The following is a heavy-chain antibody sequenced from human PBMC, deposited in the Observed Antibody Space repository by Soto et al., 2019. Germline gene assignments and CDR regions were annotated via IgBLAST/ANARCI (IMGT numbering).Heavy chain of an antibody. D-gene: IGHD5-12*01. CDR2: ISGSSDRT. V-gene: IGHV3-23*01. CDR1: GFTIRNYA. J-gene: IGHJ3*01. CDR3: EGSWT. Sequence: EVQVLEFGGDLVQPGGSLRLSCAASGFTIRNYAMSWVRQAPGKALEWVSGISGSSDRTYYADSVKGRFTISKDTSSNTLYLQMNSLRVEDTAVYHCEGSWTWGQGTMVTVSS.